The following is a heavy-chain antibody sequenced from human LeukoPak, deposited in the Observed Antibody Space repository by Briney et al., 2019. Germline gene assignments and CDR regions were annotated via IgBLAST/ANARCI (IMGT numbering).Heavy chain of an antibody. V-gene: IGHV1-69*13. D-gene: IGHD2-2*01. CDR1: GGTFSSYA. Sequence: ASVKVFCKASGGTFSSYAISWVRQAPGQGLEWMGGIIPIFGTANYAQKFQGRVTITADESTSTAYMELSSLRSEDTAAYYCARGYRDCSSTSCYASGMDVWGKGTTVTVSS. J-gene: IGHJ6*04. CDR3: ARGYRDCSSTSCYASGMDV. CDR2: IIPIFGTA.